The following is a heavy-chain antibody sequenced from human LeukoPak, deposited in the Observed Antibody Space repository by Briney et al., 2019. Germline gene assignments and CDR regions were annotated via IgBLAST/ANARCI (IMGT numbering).Heavy chain of an antibody. V-gene: IGHV1-2*02. Sequence: GASVKVSCKASGYTFTGYYIHWVRQAPGQGLEWMGWINPNSGGTNYAQKFQGRVTMTRDTSISTAYMELSRLRSDDTAVYYCARDSGFGELLFPVYWGQGTLVTVSS. CDR3: ARDSGFGELLFPVY. D-gene: IGHD3-10*01. CDR1: GYTFTGYY. CDR2: INPNSGGT. J-gene: IGHJ4*02.